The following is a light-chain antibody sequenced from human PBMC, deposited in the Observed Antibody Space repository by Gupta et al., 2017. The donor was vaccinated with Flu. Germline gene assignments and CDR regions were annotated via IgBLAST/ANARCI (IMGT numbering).Light chain of an antibody. J-gene: IGKJ1*01. V-gene: IGKV1-5*03. Sequence: GDRVTITCRARQSNSNWLAWYLQKPGKAPKLLIYKASNVENGVPSRFSGSGSGTEFTLTISSLQPDDLATYYCQQYNSYSWTFGQGTKVEIK. CDR2: KAS. CDR3: QQYNSYSWT. CDR1: QSNSNW.